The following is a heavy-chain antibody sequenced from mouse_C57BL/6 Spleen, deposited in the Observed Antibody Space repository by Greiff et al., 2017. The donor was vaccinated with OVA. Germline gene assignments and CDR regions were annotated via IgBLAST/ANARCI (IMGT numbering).Heavy chain of an antibody. CDR3: TRKNYGNPYFDY. V-gene: IGHV1-5*01. Sequence: EVQLQQSGTVLARPGASVKMSCKTSGYTFTSYWMHWVKQRPGQGMEWIGAIYPGNSDTSYNQKFKGKAKLTAVTSASTAYMELSSLTNEDSAVYYCTRKNYGNPYFDYWGQSTTLTVAT. CDR2: IYPGNSDT. J-gene: IGHJ2*01. D-gene: IGHD2-1*01. CDR1: GYTFTSYW.